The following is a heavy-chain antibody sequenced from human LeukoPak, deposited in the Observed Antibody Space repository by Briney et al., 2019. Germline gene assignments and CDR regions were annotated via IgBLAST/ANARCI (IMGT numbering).Heavy chain of an antibody. D-gene: IGHD2-21*01. V-gene: IGHV4-59*08. CDR1: GASITTYS. CDR2: FSLGETT. CDR3: ARWDELDWAFGT. J-gene: IGHJ5*02. Sequence: PSETLSLTCSVSGASITTYSWNWLRQSPGKGLEWIGCFSLGETTSYTSSLKSRVTISRDTSKNQVSLKLTSVTAADTAVYYCARWDELDWAFGTWGPGTLVTVSS.